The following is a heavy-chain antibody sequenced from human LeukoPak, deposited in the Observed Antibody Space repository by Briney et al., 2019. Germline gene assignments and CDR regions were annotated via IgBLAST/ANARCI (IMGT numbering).Heavy chain of an antibody. J-gene: IGHJ4*02. D-gene: IGHD3-9*01. CDR3: AKLDVYDILTGYYKGIEY. V-gene: IGHV3-23*01. CDR1: GFPFSSYA. CDR2: ISGSGGST. Sequence: HPGGSLRLSCAASGFPFSSYAMSWVRQAPGKGLEWVSAISGSGGSTFYADSVKGRFTISRDNSKNTLYLQMNSLRAGDTAVYYCAKLDVYDILTGYYKGIEYWGQGTLVTVSS.